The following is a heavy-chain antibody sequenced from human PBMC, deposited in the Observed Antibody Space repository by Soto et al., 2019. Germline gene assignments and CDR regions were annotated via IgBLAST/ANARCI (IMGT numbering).Heavy chain of an antibody. D-gene: IGHD1-7*01. CDR2: ISYDGSNK. CDR1: GITFNTYT. Sequence: GGSLRLSCAASGITFNTYTMHWVRQAPGKGLEWVAVISYDGSNKYYAGSVKGRFTISRANSKNTLYLQMNSLRSEDTAVYYCARPSTGTTRMFYFDYWGQGALVTVPS. J-gene: IGHJ4*02. V-gene: IGHV3-30-3*01. CDR3: ARPSTGTTRMFYFDY.